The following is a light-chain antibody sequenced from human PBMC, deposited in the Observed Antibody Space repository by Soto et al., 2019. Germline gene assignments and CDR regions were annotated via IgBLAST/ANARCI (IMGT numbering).Light chain of an antibody. Sequence: QSVLTQPPSASGTPGQRVTISCSGSNSNIGGNPVNWFQQLLGTAPKLLIYNNNQRPSGVPDRISGSKSGTSASLAISGLHSEDEADYFCAAWDDSLDGWVFGGGTKLTVL. CDR1: NSNIGGNP. J-gene: IGLJ3*02. CDR3: AAWDDSLDGWV. V-gene: IGLV1-44*01. CDR2: NNN.